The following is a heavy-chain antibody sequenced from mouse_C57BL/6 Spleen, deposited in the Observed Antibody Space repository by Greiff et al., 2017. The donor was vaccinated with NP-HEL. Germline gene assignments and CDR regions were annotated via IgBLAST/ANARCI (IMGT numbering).Heavy chain of an antibody. V-gene: IGHV1-9*01. J-gene: IGHJ2*01. Sequence: VKLMESGAELMKPGASVKLSCKATGYTFTGYWIEWVKQRPGHGLEWIGEILPGSGSTNYNEKFKGKATFTADTSSNTAYMQLSSLTTEDSAIYYCARRSLYYGNSYYFDYWGQGTTLTVSS. D-gene: IGHD2-1*01. CDR1: GYTFTGYW. CDR2: ILPGSGST. CDR3: ARRSLYYGNSYYFDY.